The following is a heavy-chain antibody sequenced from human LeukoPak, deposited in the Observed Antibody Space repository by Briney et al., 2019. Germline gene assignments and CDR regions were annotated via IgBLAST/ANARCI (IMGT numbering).Heavy chain of an antibody. CDR1: GFTFSSYG. Sequence: GGSLRLSCAASGFTFSSYGMHWVRQAPGKGLEWVAVISYDGSNKYYADSVKGRFTISRDNSKNTLYLQMNSLRAEDTAVYYCAKAIFALYYYYMDVWGKGTTVTVSS. D-gene: IGHD3-3*02. CDR3: AKAIFALYYYYMDV. CDR2: ISYDGSNK. V-gene: IGHV3-30*18. J-gene: IGHJ6*03.